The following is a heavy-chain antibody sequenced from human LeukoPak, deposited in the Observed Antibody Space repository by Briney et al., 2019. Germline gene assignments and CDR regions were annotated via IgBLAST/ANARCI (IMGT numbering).Heavy chain of an antibody. V-gene: IGHV3-15*01. J-gene: IGHJ4*02. Sequence: PGGSLRLSCAASGFTFSNAWMSWVRQAPGKGLEWVGRIKSKTDGGTTDYAAPVKGRFTISRDDSKNTLYLQMNSLKTEDTAVYYCYGYCSGGSCQNFDYWGQGTLVTVSS. CDR3: YGYCSGGSCQNFDY. CDR2: IKSKTDGGTT. CDR1: GFTFSNAW. D-gene: IGHD2-15*01.